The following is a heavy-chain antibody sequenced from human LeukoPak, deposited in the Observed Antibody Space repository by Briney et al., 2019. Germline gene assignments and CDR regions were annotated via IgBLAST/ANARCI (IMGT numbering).Heavy chain of an antibody. CDR1: GITFSRYA. J-gene: IGHJ4*02. CDR2: ISSISNYI. CDR3: ASDQSIGTDLRYFIDY. V-gene: IGHV3-48*02. D-gene: IGHD3-9*01. Sequence: GGSLRLSCAASGITFSRYAMDWVRQAPGKGLEWVSYISSISNYIQYADSVKGRFTISRDNAKNSLYLQMNSLRDEDTAVYYCASDQSIGTDLRYFIDYWGQGTLVTVSS.